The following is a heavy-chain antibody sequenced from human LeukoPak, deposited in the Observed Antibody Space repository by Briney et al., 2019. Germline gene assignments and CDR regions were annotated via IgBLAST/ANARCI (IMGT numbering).Heavy chain of an antibody. Sequence: SETLSLTCTVSGGSISSGDYYWSWIRQPPGKGLEWIGYIYYSGSTNYNPSLKSRVTISVDTSKNQFSLKLSSVTAADTAVYYCARRRGYSYGIDYWGQGTLVTVSS. V-gene: IGHV4-61*08. CDR3: ARRRGYSYGIDY. J-gene: IGHJ4*02. CDR1: GGSISSGDYY. D-gene: IGHD5-18*01. CDR2: IYYSGST.